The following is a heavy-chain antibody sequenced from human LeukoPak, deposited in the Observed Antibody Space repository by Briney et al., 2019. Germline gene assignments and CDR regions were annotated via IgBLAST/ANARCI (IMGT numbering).Heavy chain of an antibody. CDR3: ARLERQWFDH. CDR1: VDSISIYY. Sequence: SETLSLTCTLPVDSISIYYGSCMPHPPGGGVEWIGYIYYHGSNNYTPTLRCRVTISEDTTKLQFSLKLSSVAAADTAVYYCARLERQWFDHWGQGTLVTVSS. J-gene: IGHJ5*02. V-gene: IGHV4-59*08. CDR2: IYYHGSN. D-gene: IGHD5-24*01.